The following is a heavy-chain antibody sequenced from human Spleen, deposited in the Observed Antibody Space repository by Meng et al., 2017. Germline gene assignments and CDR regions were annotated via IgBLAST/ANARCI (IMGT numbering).Heavy chain of an antibody. D-gene: IGHD3-16*01. CDR1: GYSFTNYW. Sequence: GESLKISCQGSGYSFTNYWIGWVRQMPGKGLEWMGHIYPGDSDTRYSPSFQGQVTISVDESLSTAYLHWSSLKASDTAIYYCARRGTYNTAGGAFDYWGRGTLVIVSS. CDR2: IYPGDSDT. V-gene: IGHV5-51*01. J-gene: IGHJ4*02. CDR3: ARRGTYNTAGGAFDY.